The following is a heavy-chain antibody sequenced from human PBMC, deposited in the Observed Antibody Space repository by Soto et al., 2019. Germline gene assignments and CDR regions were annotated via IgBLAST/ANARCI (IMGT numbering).Heavy chain of an antibody. CDR2: ISYDGSNK. D-gene: IGHD1-20*01. J-gene: IGHJ4*02. CDR3: AKVGRNWNPTENYYFDY. Sequence: PGGSLRLSCAASGFTFSSYGMHWVRQAPGKGLEWVAVISYDGSNKYYADSVKGRFTISRDNSKNTLYLQMNSLRAEDTAVYYCAKVGRNWNPTENYYFDYWGQGTLVTVSS. CDR1: GFTFSSYG. V-gene: IGHV3-30*18.